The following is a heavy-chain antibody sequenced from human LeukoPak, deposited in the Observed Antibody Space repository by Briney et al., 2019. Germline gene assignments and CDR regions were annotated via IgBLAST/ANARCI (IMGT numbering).Heavy chain of an antibody. CDR3: ARGDCSGGSCYFNRDYYYGMDV. CDR2: INAGNGNT. D-gene: IGHD2-15*01. Sequence: GASVKVSCKASGYTFTSYGISWVRQAPGQGPEWMGWINAGNGNTKYSQKFQGRVTITRDTSASTAYMELSSLRSEDTAVYYCARGDCSGGSCYFNRDYYYGMDVWGKGTTVTVSS. J-gene: IGHJ6*04. V-gene: IGHV1-3*01. CDR1: GYTFTSYG.